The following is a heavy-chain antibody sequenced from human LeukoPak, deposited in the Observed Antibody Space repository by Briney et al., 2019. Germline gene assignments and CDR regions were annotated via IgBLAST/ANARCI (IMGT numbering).Heavy chain of an antibody. CDR3: ARDQGSRTVKYYFDY. D-gene: IGHD4-4*01. CDR1: GYTFTGYY. J-gene: IGHJ4*02. V-gene: IGHV1-2*02. Sequence: ASVKVSCKASGYTFTGYYMHWVRQAPGQGLEWMGWINPNSGGTNYAQKFQGRVTMTRDTSISTAYMELSRLRSDDTAVYYCARDQGSRTVKYYFDYWGQGTLVTVSS. CDR2: INPNSGGT.